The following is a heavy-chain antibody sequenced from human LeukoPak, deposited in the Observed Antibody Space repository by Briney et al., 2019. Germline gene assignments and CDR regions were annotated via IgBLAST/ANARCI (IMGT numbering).Heavy chain of an antibody. Sequence: SETLSLTCAVSGGSFSGYYWSWIRHPPGKGREWIGKINHSGGTNYNPSLKSRVTISVDTSNNQFCLNLSSVTAAPTAVYYCAGGLSNSRRTLLGLDYWGQGTIVTVSS. CDR2: INHSGGT. J-gene: IGHJ4*02. D-gene: IGHD3-16*01. CDR3: AGGLSNSRRTLLGLDY. CDR1: GGSFSGYY. V-gene: IGHV4-34*01.